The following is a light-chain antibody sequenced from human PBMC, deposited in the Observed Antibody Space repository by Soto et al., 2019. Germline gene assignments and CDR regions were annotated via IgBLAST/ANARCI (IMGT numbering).Light chain of an antibody. Sequence: DIQMTQSPSSLSASVGDRVTITCRASQSISSYLNWYQQKPGKAPKLLIYAASSLQSGVPSRFSGSGSGTDFTLTISSLQPEEFATYNCQQRYSTHWTFGQGTKVEIK. V-gene: IGKV1-39*01. CDR2: AAS. CDR3: QQRYSTHWT. CDR1: QSISSY. J-gene: IGKJ1*01.